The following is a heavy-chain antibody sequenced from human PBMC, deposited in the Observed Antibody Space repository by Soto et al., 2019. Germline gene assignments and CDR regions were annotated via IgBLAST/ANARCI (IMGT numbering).Heavy chain of an antibody. Sequence: PGESLKISCKGSGYSFTSYWISWVRQMPGKGLEWMGRIDPSDSYTNYSPSFQGHVTISADKSISTAYLQWSSLKASDTAMYYCASNPFGEQHYYYYGMDVWGQGTTVTVSS. V-gene: IGHV5-10-1*01. J-gene: IGHJ6*02. CDR1: GYSFTSYW. D-gene: IGHD3-10*01. CDR2: IDPSDSYT. CDR3: ASNPFGEQHYYYYGMDV.